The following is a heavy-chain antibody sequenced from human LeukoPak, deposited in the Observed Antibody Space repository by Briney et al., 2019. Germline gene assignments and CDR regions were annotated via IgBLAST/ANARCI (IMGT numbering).Heavy chain of an antibody. D-gene: IGHD6-13*01. CDR2: INTNTGNP. CDR1: GYTFSSYA. Sequence: ASVKVSCKASGYTFSSYAMNWVRQAPGQGLEWMGWINTNTGNPTYAQGFTGRFVFSLDTSVSTAYLQISSLKAEDTAVYYCARGDPSSSWYLLPYYYYYYMDVWGKGTTVTVSS. V-gene: IGHV7-4-1*02. CDR3: ARGDPSSSWYLLPYYYYYYMDV. J-gene: IGHJ6*03.